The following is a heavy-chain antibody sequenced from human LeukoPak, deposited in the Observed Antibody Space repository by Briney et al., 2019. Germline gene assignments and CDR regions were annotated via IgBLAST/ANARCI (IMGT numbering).Heavy chain of an antibody. CDR3: TRRAARWQFDL. CDR1: GFNFDDYA. V-gene: IGHV3-9*01. D-gene: IGHD5-24*01. Sequence: GGSLRLSCAVSGFNFDDYAMHWVRQAPGMGLEWVSGINWKTGNGIYADSVKGRFTISRDNAKNSLYLQMSSLRAEDTALYYCTRRAARWQFDLWGRGTLLTVSS. J-gene: IGHJ2*01. CDR2: INWKTGNG.